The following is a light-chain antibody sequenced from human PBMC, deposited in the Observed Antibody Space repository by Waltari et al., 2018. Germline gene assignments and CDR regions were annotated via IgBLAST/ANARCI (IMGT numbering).Light chain of an antibody. Sequence: NFMLTQPHSVSESPGKTVTISCTASSGSIASNHVQWHQRRPASGPKTLIYDDNKRPSGVPERFSGSIDSSSNSASLTISGLKPEDEADYYCQSFQSSQTVFGGGTKLTVL. CDR3: QSFQSSQTV. J-gene: IGLJ3*02. V-gene: IGLV6-57*02. CDR2: DDN. CDR1: SGSIASNH.